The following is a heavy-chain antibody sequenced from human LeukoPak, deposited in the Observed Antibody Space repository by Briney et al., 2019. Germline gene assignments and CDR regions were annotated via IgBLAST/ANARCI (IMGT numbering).Heavy chain of an antibody. D-gene: IGHD4-17*01. J-gene: IGHJ4*02. CDR3: ARVPATVTTSH. V-gene: IGHV3-66*01. Sequence: PGGSLRLSCAASGFTVSSNYMSWVRQAPGKGLEWVSVIYSGGSTNYADSVKGRFTISRDNSKNTLYLQMNSLRAEDTAVYYCARVPATVTTSHWGQGTLVTVSS. CDR1: GFTVSSNY. CDR2: IYSGGST.